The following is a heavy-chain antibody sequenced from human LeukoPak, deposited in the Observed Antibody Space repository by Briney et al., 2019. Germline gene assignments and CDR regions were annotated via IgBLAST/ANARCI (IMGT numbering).Heavy chain of an antibody. CDR3: ARAQTIFWEFDGFDI. V-gene: IGHV3-20*04. CDR2: INWNGGTT. CDR1: GFTFDDYG. Sequence: GGSLRLSCAASGFTFDDYGMAWVRQSPGKGPEWVSGINWNGGTTGYADSVKGRFTISRDNAKNSVYLQMNSLRDEDTAVYSCARAQTIFWEFDGFDIWGRGTKVTVSS. J-gene: IGHJ3*02. D-gene: IGHD3-9*01.